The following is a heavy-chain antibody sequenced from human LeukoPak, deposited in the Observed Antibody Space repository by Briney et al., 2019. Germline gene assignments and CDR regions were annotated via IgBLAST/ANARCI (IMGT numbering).Heavy chain of an antibody. D-gene: IGHD1-26*01. Sequence: PGGSLRLSCAASGFTFSSYWMSWVRQAPGKGLEWVANIKQDGSEKYYVDSVKGRFTISRDNAKNSLYLQMNSLRAEDTAVYYCARVSVGARGGGYYFDYWGQGTLVTVSS. J-gene: IGHJ4*02. CDR2: IKQDGSEK. CDR1: GFTFSSYW. CDR3: ARVSVGARGGGYYFDY. V-gene: IGHV3-7*03.